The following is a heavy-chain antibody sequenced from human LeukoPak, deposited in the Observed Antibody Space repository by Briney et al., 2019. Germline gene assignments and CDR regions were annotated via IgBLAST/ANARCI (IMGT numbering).Heavy chain of an antibody. V-gene: IGHV3-23*01. CDR1: GFTFSSYA. Sequence: GGSLRLSCAASGFTFSSYAMSWVRQAPEKGLEWVSAISGSGGSTYYADSVKGRFTISRDNSKNTLYLQMNSLRAEDTAVYYCAKFFSGGITMIVVGDPFDYWGQGTLVTVPS. CDR2: ISGSGGST. D-gene: IGHD3-22*01. J-gene: IGHJ4*02. CDR3: AKFFSGGITMIVVGDPFDY.